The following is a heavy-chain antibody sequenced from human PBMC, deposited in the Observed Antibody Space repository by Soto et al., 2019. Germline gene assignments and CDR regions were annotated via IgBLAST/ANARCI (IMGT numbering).Heavy chain of an antibody. Sequence: QVQLQESGPGLVKPSETLSLTCTVSGGSVSSGNYYWSWIRQPPGKGLEWIGFIYYTGSTSYNPSLTSRVTISMDTSKNQFSLKLTSVTAADTAVYYCASALYCSGGSCSFDPWGQGTLVTVSS. CDR1: GGSVSSGNYY. CDR2: IYYTGST. J-gene: IGHJ5*02. V-gene: IGHV4-61*01. D-gene: IGHD2-15*01. CDR3: ASALYCSGGSCSFDP.